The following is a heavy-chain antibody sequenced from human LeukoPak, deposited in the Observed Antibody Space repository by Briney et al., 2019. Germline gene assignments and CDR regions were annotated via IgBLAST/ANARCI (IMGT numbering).Heavy chain of an antibody. D-gene: IGHD3-3*01. CDR3: ARALYYDFWSGYLTPKLRGAFDI. CDR2: IYTSGST. Sequence: SETLSLTCTVSGGSISSYYWSWIRQPAGKGLEWIGRIYTSGSTNYNPSLKSRVTMSVDTAKNQFSLKLSSVTAADTAVYYCARALYYDFWSGYLTPKLRGAFDIWGQGTMVTVSS. J-gene: IGHJ3*02. CDR1: GGSISSYY. V-gene: IGHV4-4*07.